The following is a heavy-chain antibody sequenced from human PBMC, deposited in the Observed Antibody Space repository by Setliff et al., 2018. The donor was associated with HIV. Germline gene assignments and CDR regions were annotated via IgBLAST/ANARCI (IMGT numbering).Heavy chain of an antibody. Sequence: PGGSLRLSCAASGFTFSSYWMHWVRQAPGKGLVWVSRINTDGSSTTYADFVKGRFTISRDNAKNTLYLQMNSLRAEDTAVYYCARDFRRYFDYYYYGMDVWGQGTTVTVSS. CDR3: ARDFRRYFDYYYYGMDV. CDR2: INTDGSST. J-gene: IGHJ6*02. CDR1: GFTFSSYW. V-gene: IGHV3-74*01. D-gene: IGHD3-9*01.